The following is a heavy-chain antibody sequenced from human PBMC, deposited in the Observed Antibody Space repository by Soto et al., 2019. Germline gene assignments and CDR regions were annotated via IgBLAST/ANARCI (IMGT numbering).Heavy chain of an antibody. J-gene: IGHJ6*03. Sequence: SETLSLTCAVYGGSFSGYYWSWIRQPPGKGLEWIGEINHSGSTNYNPSLKSRVTISVDTSKNQFSLKLSSVTAADTAVYYCARDVVRGEAYYYYMDVWGKGTTVTVSS. CDR1: GGSFSGYY. D-gene: IGHD3-10*01. CDR2: INHSGST. CDR3: ARDVVRGEAYYYYMDV. V-gene: IGHV4-34*01.